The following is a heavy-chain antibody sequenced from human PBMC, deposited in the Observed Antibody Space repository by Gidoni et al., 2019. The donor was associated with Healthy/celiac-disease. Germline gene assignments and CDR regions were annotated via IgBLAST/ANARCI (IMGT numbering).Heavy chain of an antibody. J-gene: IGHJ4*02. CDR1: GFTFTSSA. V-gene: IGHV1-58*01. CDR3: AADRYYDILTGGNFDY. CDR2: IVVGSGNT. Sequence: QMQLVQSGPEVKKPGTSVKVSCKASGFTFTSSAVQWVRQARGQCLEWIGWIVVGSGNTNYAQKFQERVTITRDMSTSTAYMELSSLRSEDTAVYYCAADRYYDILTGGNFDYWGQGTLVTVSS. D-gene: IGHD3-9*01.